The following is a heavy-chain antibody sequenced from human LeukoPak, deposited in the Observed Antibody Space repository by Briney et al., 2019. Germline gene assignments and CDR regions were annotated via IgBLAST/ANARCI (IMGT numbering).Heavy chain of an antibody. J-gene: IGHJ6*02. D-gene: IGHD4-17*01. Sequence: GGSLRLSCAASGFTFSSYAMHWVRQAPGKGLEWVAVISYDGSNKYYADSVKGRFTISRDNSKNTLYLQMNSLRAEDTAVYYCARTMTTVTTGYYGMDVWGQGTTVTVSS. V-gene: IGHV3-30-3*01. CDR2: ISYDGSNK. CDR3: ARTMTTVTTGYYGMDV. CDR1: GFTFSSYA.